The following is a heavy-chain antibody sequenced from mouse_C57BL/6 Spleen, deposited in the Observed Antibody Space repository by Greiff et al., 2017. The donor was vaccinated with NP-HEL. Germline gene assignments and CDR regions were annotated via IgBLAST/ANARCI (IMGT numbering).Heavy chain of an antibody. CDR1: GFNIKDYY. CDR3: TTCCYDDGDAMDY. V-gene: IGHV14-1*01. CDR2: IDPEDGAT. Sequence: EVKLLESGAELVRPGASVKLSCTASGFNIKDYYMHWVKQRPEQGLEWIGRIDPEDGATEYAPKFQGKANMTADSSSNTAYLQLSILTSEDAADYCCTTCCYDDGDAMDYWGQGATVTVSS. D-gene: IGHD2-3*01. J-gene: IGHJ4*01.